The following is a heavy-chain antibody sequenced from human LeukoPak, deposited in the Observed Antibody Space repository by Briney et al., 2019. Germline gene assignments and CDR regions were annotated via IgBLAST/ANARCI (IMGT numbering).Heavy chain of an antibody. CDR1: GFTFSSYA. D-gene: IGHD1-26*01. Sequence: GGSLRLSCAASGFTFSSYAMSWVRQAPGKGLEWVSGISGSGVSTYYADSVKGRFTISRDNSKNTLYLQMNSLRAEDTAVYYCAKDQSDSGRSYYWGQGTLVTVYS. CDR2: ISGSGVST. J-gene: IGHJ4*02. V-gene: IGHV3-23*01. CDR3: AKDQSDSGRSYY.